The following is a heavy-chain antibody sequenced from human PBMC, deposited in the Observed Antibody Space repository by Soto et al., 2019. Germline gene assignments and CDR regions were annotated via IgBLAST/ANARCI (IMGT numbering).Heavy chain of an antibody. Sequence: LRLSCAASGFTFDEYAMHWVRQATGKGLEWVSVISWNSGSIGYADSVKGRFTISRDNAXXXXXXQXKXLRXXXTALNYCASLEWGYVYPRDDYWGQGTLVTVSS. CDR3: ASLEWGYVYPRDDY. CDR1: GFTFDEYA. CDR2: ISWNSGSI. J-gene: IGHJ4*02. D-gene: IGHD5-18*01. V-gene: IGHV3-9*01.